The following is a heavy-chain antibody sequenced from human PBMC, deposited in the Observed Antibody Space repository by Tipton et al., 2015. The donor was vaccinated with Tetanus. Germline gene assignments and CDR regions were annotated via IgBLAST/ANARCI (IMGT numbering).Heavy chain of an antibody. CDR3: ARKTFYYDSSGYSRWFDP. CDR2: IYSGGST. Sequence: VQLVQSGGGLIQPGGSLRLSCAASGFTVSSNYMSWVRQTPGKGLEWVSVIYSGGSTYYADSVKGRFTISRDNSKNTLYLQMNSLRAEDTAVYYCARKTFYYDSSGYSRWFDPWGQGTLVTVSS. V-gene: IGHV3-53*01. J-gene: IGHJ5*02. D-gene: IGHD3-22*01. CDR1: GFTVSSNY.